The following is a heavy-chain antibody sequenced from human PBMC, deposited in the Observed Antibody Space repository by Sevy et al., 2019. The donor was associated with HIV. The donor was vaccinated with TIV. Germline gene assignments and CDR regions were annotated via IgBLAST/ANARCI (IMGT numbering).Heavy chain of an antibody. V-gene: IGHV4-59*13. CDR3: ARVFDSEGAFDL. D-gene: IGHD2-21*01. Sequence: SETLSLTCTVSGGSIRRYYGSWIRQPPGKGLEWIGYIYNSGNTNYNPSLKSRVTISVDTSKNQFSLRLSSVTAADTAVYYCARVFDSEGAFDLWGQGTMVTVSS. CDR1: GGSIRRYY. CDR2: IYNSGNT. J-gene: IGHJ3*01.